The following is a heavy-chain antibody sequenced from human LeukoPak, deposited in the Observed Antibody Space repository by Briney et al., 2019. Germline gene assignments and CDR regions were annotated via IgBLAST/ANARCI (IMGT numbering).Heavy chain of an antibody. CDR1: GFTFSSYA. J-gene: IGHJ4*02. V-gene: IGHV3-30*14. CDR2: ISYEGTKE. Sequence: AGGSLRLSCAASGFTFSSYAMYWVRQAPGKGLEWVAGISYEGTKEYYADSVKGRFTISRDNAKNTLYLQMNSLKTEDTAVFYCASGDNGDVWSGTSFDYWGQGALVTVSS. D-gene: IGHD3-3*01. CDR3: ASGDNGDVWSGTSFDY.